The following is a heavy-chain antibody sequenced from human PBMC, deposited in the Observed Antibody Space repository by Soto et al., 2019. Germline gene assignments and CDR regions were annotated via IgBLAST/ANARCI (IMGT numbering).Heavy chain of an antibody. J-gene: IGHJ3*02. Sequence: EVQLLESGGGLVQPGGSLRLSCAASGFTFSSYALSWVRQAPGKGLGWVSAIIGSGGSTYYADSVKGRFTISRDNSKNTLYLQMNSLRAEDTAVYYCAKASTVVPRQDAFDIWGQGTMVTVSS. CDR1: GFTFSSYA. V-gene: IGHV3-23*01. D-gene: IGHD4-17*01. CDR2: IIGSGGST. CDR3: AKASTVVPRQDAFDI.